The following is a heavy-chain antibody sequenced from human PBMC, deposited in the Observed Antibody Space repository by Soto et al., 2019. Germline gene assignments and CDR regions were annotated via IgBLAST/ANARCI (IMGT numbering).Heavy chain of an antibody. CDR2: IIPIFGTA. Sequence: ASVKVSCKASGGTFSSYAISWVRQAPGQGLEWMGGIIPIFGTANYAQKFQGRVTITADESTSTAYMELSSLRSEDTAVYYCARGFKPVDTAMVINYYGMDVWGQGTTVTVSS. J-gene: IGHJ6*02. CDR1: GGTFSSYA. D-gene: IGHD5-18*01. CDR3: ARGFKPVDTAMVINYYGMDV. V-gene: IGHV1-69*13.